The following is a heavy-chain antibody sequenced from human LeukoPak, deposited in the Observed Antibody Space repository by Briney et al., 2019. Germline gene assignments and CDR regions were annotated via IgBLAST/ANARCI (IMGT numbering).Heavy chain of an antibody. D-gene: IGHD6-13*01. Sequence: SETLSLTCTVSGGSISSYYWSWIRQPPGKGLEWIGYIYYSGSTNYNPSLKSRVTISVDTSKNQFSLKLSSVTAADTAVYYCARLSRHSSSWPFWGQGTLVTVSS. CDR1: GGSISSYY. J-gene: IGHJ4*02. CDR2: IYYSGST. CDR3: ARLSRHSSSWPF. V-gene: IGHV4-59*08.